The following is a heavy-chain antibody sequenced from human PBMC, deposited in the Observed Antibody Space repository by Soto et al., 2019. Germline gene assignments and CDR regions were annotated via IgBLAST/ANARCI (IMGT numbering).Heavy chain of an antibody. Sequence: GESLKISCKGSGYSFTSYWISWVRQMPGKGLEWIGRIDPSDSYTNYSPSFQGHVTISADKSISTAYLQWSSLKASDTAMYYCARGRVVPAASTPYGMDVWGQGTTVTVSS. CDR3: ARGRVVPAASTPYGMDV. J-gene: IGHJ6*02. V-gene: IGHV5-10-1*01. D-gene: IGHD2-2*01. CDR1: GYSFTSYW. CDR2: IDPSDSYT.